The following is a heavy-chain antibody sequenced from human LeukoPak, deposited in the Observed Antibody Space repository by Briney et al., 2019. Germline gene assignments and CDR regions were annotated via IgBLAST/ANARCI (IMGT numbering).Heavy chain of an antibody. D-gene: IGHD2-2*01. J-gene: IGHJ4*02. CDR3: ARLLGYCSSTSCYGEPAFDY. Sequence: SETLSLTCTVSGGSISSYYWSWIRQPPGKGLEWIGYIYYSGSTNYNPSLKSRVTISVDTSKNQFSLKLSSVTAADTAVYYCARLLGYCSSTSCYGEPAFDYWGRGTLVTVSS. CDR1: GGSISSYY. V-gene: IGHV4-59*01. CDR2: IYYSGST.